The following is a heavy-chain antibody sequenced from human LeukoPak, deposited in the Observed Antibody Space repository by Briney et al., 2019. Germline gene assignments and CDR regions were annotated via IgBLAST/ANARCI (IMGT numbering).Heavy chain of an antibody. CDR3: AREGGSDCQLCPFDI. J-gene: IGHJ3*02. CDR1: GFTFSDFN. V-gene: IGHV3-21*01. Sequence: PGGSLRLSCAASGFTFSDFNMNWVRQAPGEGLEWVSSMSSSDNYIYYADSVKGRFTISRDNAKNSLYLQMNNLRAEDTAVYYCAREGGSDCQLCPFDIWGQGTLVTVSS. D-gene: IGHD2-21*02. CDR2: MSSSDNYI.